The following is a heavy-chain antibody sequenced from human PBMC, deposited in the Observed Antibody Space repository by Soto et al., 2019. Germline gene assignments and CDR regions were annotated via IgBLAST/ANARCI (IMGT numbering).Heavy chain of an antibody. D-gene: IGHD2-8*01. V-gene: IGHV6-1*01. CDR2: TYYRSKWYI. J-gene: IGHJ4*02. Sequence: SQTLSRTCAMSGDSVSSNSAAWNWIRQSPSRGLEWLGRTYYRSKWYIDYAVSVKSRITINPDTSKNQFSLHLNSVTPEDTAVYYCARGQDCTNDYWGQGTLGTVSS. CDR3: ARGQDCTNDY. CDR1: GDSVSSNSAA.